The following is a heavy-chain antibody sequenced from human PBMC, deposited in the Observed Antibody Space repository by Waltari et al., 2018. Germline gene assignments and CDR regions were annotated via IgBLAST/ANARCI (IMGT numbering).Heavy chain of an antibody. CDR1: GGSISSSSYY. CDR3: ARVSVGDAFDI. V-gene: IGHV4-39*07. CDR2: IYYSGNN. D-gene: IGHD1-26*01. Sequence: QLQLQESGPGLLKPSETLSLTCTVSGGSISSSSYYWGWIRQPPGKGVEWIGSIYYSGNNDDNPTLKSRFSISLNPSKNQFSLKLSSVTAADPAVEYCARVSVGDAFDIWGQGTMVTVSS. J-gene: IGHJ3*02.